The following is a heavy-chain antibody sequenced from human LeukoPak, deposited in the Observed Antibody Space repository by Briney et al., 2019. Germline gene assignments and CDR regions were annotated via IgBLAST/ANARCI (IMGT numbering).Heavy chain of an antibody. V-gene: IGHV4-59*08. CDR3: ARQRGVTAFDC. D-gene: IGHD2-21*02. CDR1: GGSISNYY. J-gene: IGHJ4*02. Sequence: PSETLSLTCTVSGGSISNYYWSWIRQPPGKGLEWIGYIYYSGSTNYNPFLRSRVTISVDTSKNQFSLTLSSVTAADTAVYYCARQRGVTAFDCWGQGTLVTVSS. CDR2: IYYSGST.